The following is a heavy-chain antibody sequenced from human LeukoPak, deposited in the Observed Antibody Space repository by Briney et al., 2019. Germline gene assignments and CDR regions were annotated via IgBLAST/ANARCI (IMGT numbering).Heavy chain of an antibody. D-gene: IGHD4-23*01. CDR3: AGLPSEAYGGNPEGAS. J-gene: IGHJ5*02. CDR1: GYRFSNCW. CDR2: ICPSASDT. V-gene: IGHV5-51*01. Sequence: GESLKISCNGFGYRFSNCWVGWVRPMPGKGLEWVGSICPSASDTKYSPSFQGQVPFSADKSINPAYLQWSSLKPSHPTMYSCAGLPSEAYGGNPEGASWGEGTLVTVSS.